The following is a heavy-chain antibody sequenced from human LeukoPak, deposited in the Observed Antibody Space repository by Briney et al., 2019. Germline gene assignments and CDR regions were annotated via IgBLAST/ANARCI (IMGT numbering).Heavy chain of an antibody. D-gene: IGHD2-15*01. J-gene: IGHJ4*02. CDR2: FDPEDGET. Sequence: ASVKVSCKVSGYTLTELSMHWVRQAPGKGLEWMGGFDPEDGETIYAQKFQGRVTMTEDTSTSTAYMELRSLRSDDTAVYYCARDCSGGSCYSVGFDYWGQGTLVTVSS. V-gene: IGHV1-24*01. CDR1: GYTLTELS. CDR3: ARDCSGGSCYSVGFDY.